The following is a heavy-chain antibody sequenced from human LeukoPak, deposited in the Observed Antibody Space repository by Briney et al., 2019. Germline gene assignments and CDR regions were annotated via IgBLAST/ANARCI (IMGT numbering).Heavy chain of an antibody. CDR3: ARAQAVAGTGGFDP. Sequence: GGSLRLSCAASGFSFNSYWMHWVRQVPGKGLVWVSRISSDGSTTSYADSVKGRFTISRDDAKNTLYLQMNSLRDEDTAIYYCARAQAVAGTGGFDPWGQGTLVTVSS. CDR2: ISSDGSTT. J-gene: IGHJ5*02. D-gene: IGHD6-19*01. V-gene: IGHV3-74*01. CDR1: GFSFNSYW.